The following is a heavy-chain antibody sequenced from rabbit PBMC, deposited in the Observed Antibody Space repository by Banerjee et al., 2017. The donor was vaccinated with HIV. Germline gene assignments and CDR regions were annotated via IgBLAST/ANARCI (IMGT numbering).Heavy chain of an antibody. CDR1: GFSFSSGGD. D-gene: IGHD4-1*01. CDR3: ARDLTDVIGWNSGW. J-gene: IGHJ3*01. Sequence: QEQLVESGGGLVQPEGSLTLTCTASGFSFSSGGDIVWVRQAPGKGLEWIGYIYSTIHYTYYANWAKGRFTISKTSSTTVTLAMTSLTAADTATYFCARDLTDVIGWNSGWWGQGTLVTVS. V-gene: IGHV1S45*01. CDR2: IYSTIHYT.